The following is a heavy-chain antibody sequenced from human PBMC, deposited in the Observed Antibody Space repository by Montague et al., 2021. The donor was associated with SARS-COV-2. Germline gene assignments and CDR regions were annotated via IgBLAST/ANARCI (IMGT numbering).Heavy chain of an antibody. V-gene: IGHV4-59*01. Sequence: SETLSLTCTLSGGSISSYYWNWIRQPPGKGLEWIGYIYYSGRTNXNPSLKSRVTISVDTSKNQFSLKLSSVTAADTVVYYCARGGGSGYRYYFDYWGQGSLVTVSS. CDR3: ARGGGSGYRYYFDY. CDR1: GGSISSYY. J-gene: IGHJ4*02. D-gene: IGHD3-22*01. CDR2: IYYSGRT.